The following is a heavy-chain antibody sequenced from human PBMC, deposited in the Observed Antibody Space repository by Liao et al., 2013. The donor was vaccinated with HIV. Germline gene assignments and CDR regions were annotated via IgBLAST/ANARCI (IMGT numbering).Heavy chain of an antibody. J-gene: IGHJ3*02. CDR2: IYYSGST. V-gene: IGHV4-39*07. Sequence: QLQLQESGPGLVKPSETLSLTCTVSGGSISSSSYYWGWIRQPPGKGLEWIGSIYYSGSTYYNPSLNSRVTISVDTSKNQLSLKLSSVSAADTALYYCARGGDVLQFLEWSRDAFDIWGQGTLVTVSS. D-gene: IGHD3-3*01. CDR1: GGSISSSSYY. CDR3: ARGGDVLQFLEWSRDAFDI.